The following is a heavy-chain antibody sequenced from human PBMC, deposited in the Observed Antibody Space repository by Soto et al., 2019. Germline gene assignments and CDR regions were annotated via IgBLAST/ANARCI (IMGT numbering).Heavy chain of an antibody. J-gene: IGHJ3*02. CDR3: ARDGRTGNYITKHAFDI. V-gene: IGHV4-30-4*01. D-gene: IGHD1-7*01. Sequence: QVQLQESGPGLVKPSQTLSLTCTVSGGSISSDNYYWSWIRQPPGKGLEWIGYIYYSGTTYYNPSLKSRVTISVATSKNQFSLRLSSMTAADTAVYYCARDGRTGNYITKHAFDIWGQGTMVTVSS. CDR1: GGSISSDNYY. CDR2: IYYSGTT.